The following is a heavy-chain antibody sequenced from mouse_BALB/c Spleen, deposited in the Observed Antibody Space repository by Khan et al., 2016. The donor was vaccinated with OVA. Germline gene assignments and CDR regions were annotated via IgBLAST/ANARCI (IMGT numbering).Heavy chain of an antibody. CDR2: INPHIGET. CDR3: ARIYGSDFDY. Sequence: VQLKQSGPELVKPGASVKISCKASGYSFTGYFMNWVMQSHGKSLEWIGRINPHIGETFYNQKFKGKATLTVDESSSTAHMELRSLASEDSAVYCCARIYGSDFDYWGQGTTRTVSS. D-gene: IGHD1-1*01. V-gene: IGHV1-20*02. CDR1: GYSFTGYF. J-gene: IGHJ2*01.